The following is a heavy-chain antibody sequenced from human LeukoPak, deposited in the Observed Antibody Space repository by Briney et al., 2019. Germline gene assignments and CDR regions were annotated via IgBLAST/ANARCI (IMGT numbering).Heavy chain of an antibody. Sequence: GALRLSCAASGFTFSSYAMSWVRQAPGKGLEWVSGISGSGDNTYYADSVKGRFTISRGNFKNTLYVQVNSLGTEDTAAYYCAKGSYYDSSGSFYFDYWGQGTLVTVSS. D-gene: IGHD3-22*01. J-gene: IGHJ4*02. V-gene: IGHV3-23*01. CDR3: AKGSYYDSSGSFYFDY. CDR2: ISGSGDNT. CDR1: GFTFSSYA.